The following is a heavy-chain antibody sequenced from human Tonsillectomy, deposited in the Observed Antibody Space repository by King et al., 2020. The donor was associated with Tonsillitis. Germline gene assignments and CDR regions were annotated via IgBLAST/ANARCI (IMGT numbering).Heavy chain of an antibody. CDR1: GFTFSDYY. V-gene: IGHV3-11*01. CDR2: IGSSETTK. Sequence: VQLVESGGGLVKPGGSLRLSCAASGFTFSDYYMSWVRQAPGKGLEWVSYIGSSETTKYYADSVKGRFTISRDNAKNSLYLQMISLRADDTAGYYCARSGGDYGDFFGNAMDVWGQGTTVTVSS. D-gene: IGHD4-17*01. CDR3: ARSGGDYGDFFGNAMDV. J-gene: IGHJ6*02.